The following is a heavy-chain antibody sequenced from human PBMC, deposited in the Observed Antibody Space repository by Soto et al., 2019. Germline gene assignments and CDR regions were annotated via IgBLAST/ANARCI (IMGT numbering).Heavy chain of an antibody. CDR1: GYTFTDYA. J-gene: IGHJ4*02. CDR3: SRVSDFWSGYPDS. V-gene: IGHV1-3*01. CDR2: INPDNGNT. Sequence: ASVKVSCKTSGYTFTDYAMHWVRQAPGQRLEWMGWINPDNGNTKYSQKFQGRLSITRDTSASTAYMKLSSLRSEDTAVFYCSRVSDFWSGYPDSWGQGTLVTVSS. D-gene: IGHD3-3*01.